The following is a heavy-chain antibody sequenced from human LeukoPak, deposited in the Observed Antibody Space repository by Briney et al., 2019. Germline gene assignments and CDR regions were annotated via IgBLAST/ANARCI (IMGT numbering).Heavy chain of an antibody. CDR3: ARDRSYSSFDY. CDR2: IIPILGIA. CDR1: GGTFSSYT. V-gene: IGHV1-69*04. J-gene: IGHJ4*02. Sequence: GSSVKVSCKASGGTFSSYTISWLRQAPGQGLEWMGRIIPILGIANYAQKFQGRVTITADKSTSTAYMELSSLRSEDTAVYYCARDRSYSSFDYWGQGTLVTVSS. D-gene: IGHD1-26*01.